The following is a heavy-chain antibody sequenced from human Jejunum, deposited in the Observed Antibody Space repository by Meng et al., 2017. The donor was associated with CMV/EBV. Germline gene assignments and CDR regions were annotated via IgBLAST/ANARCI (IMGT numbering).Heavy chain of an antibody. V-gene: IGHV3-53*01. CDR2: IYSGGST. D-gene: IGHD6-19*01. J-gene: IGHJ4*02. Sequence: SGFPVSSNYMTWVRQAPGKGLEWVSVIYSGGSTYYTDSVKGRFTISRDDSRNTLYLQMSGLRDEDTAVYYCARVVYSSGTGSRYFDYWGQGTLVTVSS. CDR3: ARVVYSSGTGSRYFDY. CDR1: GFPVSSNY.